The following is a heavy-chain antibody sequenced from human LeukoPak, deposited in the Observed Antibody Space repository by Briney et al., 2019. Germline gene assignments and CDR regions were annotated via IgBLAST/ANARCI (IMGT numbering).Heavy chain of an antibody. J-gene: IGHJ4*02. CDR3: VRDHGSGSYYRANPNPFDY. CDR1: GGSFSGYY. V-gene: IGHV4-34*01. CDR2: INHSGST. Sequence: SETLSLTCAVYGGSFSGYYWSWIRQPPGKGLEWIGEINHSGSTNYNPSLKSRVSISVDTSKNQFSLKLSSVTAADTAVYYCVRDHGSGSYYRANPNPFDYWGQGTLVTVSS. D-gene: IGHD3-10*01.